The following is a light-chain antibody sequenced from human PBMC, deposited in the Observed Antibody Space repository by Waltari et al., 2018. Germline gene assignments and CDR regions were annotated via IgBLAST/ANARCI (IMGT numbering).Light chain of an antibody. CDR2: LEGSGSY. CDR3: ETWDSNTRV. Sequence: QPVLTQSSSASASLGSSVKLTCTLSSGHSSYIIAWHQQQPGKAPRYLMKLEGSGSYNKGSGVPYRFSGSSSGADRYRTISNLQSEDEADYYCETWDSNTRVFGGGTKLTVL. CDR1: SGHSSYI. V-gene: IGLV4-60*03. J-gene: IGLJ3*02.